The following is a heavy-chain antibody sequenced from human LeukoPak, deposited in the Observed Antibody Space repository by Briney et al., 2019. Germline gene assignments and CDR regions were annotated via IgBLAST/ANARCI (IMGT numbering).Heavy chain of an antibody. J-gene: IGHJ3*01. Sequence: SMKVSCKASGGTFNNYAISWVRQAPGQGLEWMGMIVPILGIANYAQEFQGRLIITADKATSSAYMELSSLRSEDTAVYYCARDQGDNSYGYYAIWYAFDVWGQGTMVTVSS. CDR2: IVPILGIA. CDR1: GGTFNNYA. CDR3: ARDQGDNSYGYYAIWYAFDV. V-gene: IGHV1-69*04. D-gene: IGHD5-18*01.